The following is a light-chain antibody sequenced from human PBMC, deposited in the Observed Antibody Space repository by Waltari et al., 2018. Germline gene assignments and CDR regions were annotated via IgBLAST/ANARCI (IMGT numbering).Light chain of an antibody. J-gene: IGLJ3*02. CDR1: TGVVTSGHF. V-gene: IGLV7-46*01. CDR2: DTT. Sequence: QAVVTQEPSLTVSPGGTVTLTCASNTGVVTSGHFPYWFQQKPGQAPKTLIYDTTNKHSWTPARFSGSLLGGKAALTLSGAQPEDEADYFCFLVYGDVGVFGGGTKLTVL. CDR3: FLVYGDVGV.